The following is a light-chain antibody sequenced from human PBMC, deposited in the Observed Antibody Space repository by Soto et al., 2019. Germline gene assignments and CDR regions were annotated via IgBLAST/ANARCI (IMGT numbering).Light chain of an antibody. CDR3: SSYTSSSTRV. CDR2: DVS. V-gene: IGLV2-14*01. CDR1: NSDVGAYNY. Sequence: QSALTQPASVSGSPGQSITISCTGTNSDVGAYNYVSWYQQHPGKAPKLMIYDVSNRPSGVSNRFSGSKSGNTASLTISGLRAEDEADYYCSSYTSSSTRVFGGGTKGPS. J-gene: IGLJ2*01.